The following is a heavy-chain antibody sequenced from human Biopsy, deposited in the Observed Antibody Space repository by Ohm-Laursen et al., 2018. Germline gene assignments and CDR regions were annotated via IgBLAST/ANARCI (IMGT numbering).Heavy chain of an antibody. CDR3: ARERGRKSIAATDY. V-gene: IGHV3-33*04. CDR2: IWYDGTNE. Sequence: SLRLSCAASGFTFGHYAMHWVRQAPGKGLEWISLIWYDGTNEDYADSVKGRFTISRDNAQNSLYLQMNNLRVEDTAVYYCARERGRKSIAATDYWGQGVLVTVSS. D-gene: IGHD6-6*01. J-gene: IGHJ4*02. CDR1: GFTFGHYA.